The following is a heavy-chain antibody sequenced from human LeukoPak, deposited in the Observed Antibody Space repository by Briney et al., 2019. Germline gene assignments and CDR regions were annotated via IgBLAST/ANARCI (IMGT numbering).Heavy chain of an antibody. D-gene: IGHD1-26*01. J-gene: IGHJ3*02. CDR3: AREPNSLGSVYAFDI. CDR2: IYPRGST. Sequence: SQTLSLTCAVSGGSISSGSYSWSWIRQPPGKGLEWIGYIYPRGSTYYNPSLKSRVILSLDKSANQFSLKLSSVTAADTAVYYCAREPNSLGSVYAFDIWGQGTMVTVSS. CDR1: GGSISSGSYS. V-gene: IGHV4-30-2*01.